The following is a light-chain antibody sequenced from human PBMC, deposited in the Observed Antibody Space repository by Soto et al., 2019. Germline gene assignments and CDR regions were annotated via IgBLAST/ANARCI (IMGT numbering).Light chain of an antibody. CDR1: QSVSSY. Sequence: EIVLTQSPATLSLSPGERATLSCRASQSVSSYFAWYQQKPGQAPRLLIYDASRRATGIPARFSGGGSGTDFTLTISSLEPEDFAVYYCQQRNPLTFGGGTKVDIK. CDR3: QQRNPLT. J-gene: IGKJ4*01. CDR2: DAS. V-gene: IGKV3-11*01.